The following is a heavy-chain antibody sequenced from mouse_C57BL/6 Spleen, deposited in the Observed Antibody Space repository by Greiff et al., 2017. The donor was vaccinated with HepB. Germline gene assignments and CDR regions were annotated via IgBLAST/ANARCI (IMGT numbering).Heavy chain of an antibody. CDR1: GFTFSDYG. J-gene: IGHJ4*01. D-gene: IGHD2-4*01. CDR2: ISSGSSTI. V-gene: IGHV5-17*01. Sequence: EVKLMESGGGLVKPGGSLKLSCAASGFTFSDYGMHWVRQAPEKELEWVAYISSGSSTIYYADTVKGRFTISRDNAKNTLFRQMTSLRSEDTAMYYCARGGLRRYYYAMDYWGQGTSVTVSS. CDR3: ARGGLRRYYYAMDY.